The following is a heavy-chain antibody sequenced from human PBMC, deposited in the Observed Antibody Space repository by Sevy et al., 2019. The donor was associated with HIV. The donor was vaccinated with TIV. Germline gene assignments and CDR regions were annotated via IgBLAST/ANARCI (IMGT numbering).Heavy chain of an antibody. CDR3: AVTYFDWSFTFGY. CDR1: GFTFSDYY. V-gene: IGHV3-11*01. Sequence: GGSLRLSCAASGFTFSDYYMSWIRQAPGKGLEWVSYISSGGSTRYYADSVKGRFTISRDNAKNSLYLQMNSLRAEDTAVYYCAVTYFDWSFTFGYWGQGTLATVSS. CDR2: ISSGGSTR. J-gene: IGHJ4*02. D-gene: IGHD3-9*01.